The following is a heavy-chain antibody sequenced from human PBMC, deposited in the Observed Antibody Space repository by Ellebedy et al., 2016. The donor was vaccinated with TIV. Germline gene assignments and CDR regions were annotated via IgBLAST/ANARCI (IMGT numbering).Heavy chain of an antibody. D-gene: IGHD2-15*01. CDR3: ARGIVVVVAATPRDEYFQH. J-gene: IGHJ1*01. Sequence: AASVKVSCKASGYTFTSYYMHWVRQAPGQGLEWMGWINPNSGGTNYAQKFQGWVTMTRDTSISTAYMELSRLRSDDTAVYYCARGIVVVVAATPRDEYFQHWGQGTLVTVSS. CDR2: INPNSGGT. CDR1: GYTFTSYY. V-gene: IGHV1-2*04.